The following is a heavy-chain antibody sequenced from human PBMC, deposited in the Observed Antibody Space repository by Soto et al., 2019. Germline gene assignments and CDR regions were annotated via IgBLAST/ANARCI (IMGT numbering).Heavy chain of an antibody. J-gene: IGHJ6*02. CDR1: GGSISSYY. Sequence: SETLSLTCTVSGGSISSYYWSWMRQPPGKGLEWIGHIFYSGSTEYNPSLKSRVTISVDMSKTQFSLKLSSVTAADTAVYYCARDSKKVTWYYGMDVWGQGTTVTVSS. V-gene: IGHV4-59*01. D-gene: IGHD2-21*02. CDR2: IFYSGST. CDR3: ARDSKKVTWYYGMDV.